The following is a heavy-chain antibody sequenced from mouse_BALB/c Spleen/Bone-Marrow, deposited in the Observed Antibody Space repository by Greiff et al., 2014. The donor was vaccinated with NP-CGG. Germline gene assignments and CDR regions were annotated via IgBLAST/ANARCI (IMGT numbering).Heavy chain of an antibody. V-gene: IGHV1-14*01. CDR2: INPYNDGT. J-gene: IGHJ2*01. D-gene: IGHD2-2*01. CDR3: AREGGYDEDYFDY. CDR1: GYTFTSYV. Sequence: VQLQQSGPELVKPGASVKMSCKASGYTFTSYVMHWVKQKPGQGLEWIGCINPYNDGTKYDEKFKGKATLTSGKSSSTAYMELSSLTSEDSAVYYCAREGGYDEDYFDYWGQGTTLTVSS.